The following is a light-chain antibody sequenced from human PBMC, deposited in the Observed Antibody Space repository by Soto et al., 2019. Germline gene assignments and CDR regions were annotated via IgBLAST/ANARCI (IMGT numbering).Light chain of an antibody. CDR1: QSIGRY. CDR3: QQYGSSPWT. V-gene: IGKV3-20*01. J-gene: IGKJ1*01. Sequence: EIVMTQSPASLSVSPGERATLSCTASQSIGRYLGWYQQKPGQAPRLLIYDASNRATGIPARFSGSGSGTDFTLTISRLEPEDFAVYYCQQYGSSPWTFGQGTKVDIK. CDR2: DAS.